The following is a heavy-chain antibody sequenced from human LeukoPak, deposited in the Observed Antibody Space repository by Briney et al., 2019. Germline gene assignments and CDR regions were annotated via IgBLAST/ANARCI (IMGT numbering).Heavy chain of an antibody. D-gene: IGHD3-3*01. CDR3: ARSVGVGLYGMDV. CDR1: GFTFSSYW. CDR2: IKQDGSEE. Sequence: GGSLRLSCAASGFTFSSYWMSWVRQAPGKGLEWVANIKQDGSEEYYVDSVKGRFTISRDNAKNSLYLQMNSLRAEDTAVYYCARSVGVGLYGMDVWGKGTTVTVSS. V-gene: IGHV3-7*03. J-gene: IGHJ6*04.